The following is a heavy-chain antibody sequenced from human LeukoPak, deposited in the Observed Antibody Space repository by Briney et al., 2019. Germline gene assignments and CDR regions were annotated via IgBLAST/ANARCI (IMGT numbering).Heavy chain of an antibody. CDR2: IYYNEDT. Sequence: SETLSLTCSVSGVSIYSSTYYWAWIRQPPGKGLEFIGSIYYNEDTFHNPSLKSRLTISVDTSANLFSLRLTSVTAADTATYYCARQLAAGNDGFDGWDQGTVVTVSS. V-gene: IGHV4-39*01. CDR1: GVSIYSSTYY. CDR3: ARQLAAGNDGFDG. J-gene: IGHJ3*01. D-gene: IGHD2-15*01.